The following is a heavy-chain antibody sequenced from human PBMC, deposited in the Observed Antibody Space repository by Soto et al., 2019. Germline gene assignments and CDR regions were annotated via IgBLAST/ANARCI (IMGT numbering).Heavy chain of an antibody. CDR1: GYTFTNYG. CDR3: ARRPHLADNVELDY. V-gene: IGHV1-18*01. CDR2: ISAYSGHT. J-gene: IGHJ4*02. Sequence: QVQLVQSGAEVKKPGASVTVSCKASGYTFTNYGINWVRQAPGQGLEWMGWISAYSGHTNYAQKLQDRVTMTTDTSTSTAYMGLRSLRSDDTAVYYCARRPHLADNVELDYWGQGTLVTVSS. D-gene: IGHD6-19*01.